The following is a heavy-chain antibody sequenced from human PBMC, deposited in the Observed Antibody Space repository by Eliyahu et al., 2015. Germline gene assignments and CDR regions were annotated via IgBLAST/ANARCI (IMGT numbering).Heavy chain of an antibody. J-gene: IGHJ6*03. Sequence: QVQLQESGPGLVKPSQTLSLTCTVSGGSISXGSYYWSWIRQPAGKGLEWIGRIYTSGSTNSNPFFKSRVTISVDTSKNQFSLKLSSVTAADTAVYYCARAGGDGDYYYYYYMDVWGKGTTVTVSS. CDR1: GGSISXGSYY. CDR2: IYTSGST. V-gene: IGHV4-61*02. CDR3: ARAGGDGDYYYYYYMDV. D-gene: IGHD4-17*01.